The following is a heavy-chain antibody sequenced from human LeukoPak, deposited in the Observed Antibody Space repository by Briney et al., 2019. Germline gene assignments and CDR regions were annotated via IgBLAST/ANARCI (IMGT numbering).Heavy chain of an antibody. CDR3: ARYYPGYSSSLAFFDY. Sequence: GGSLRLSCAASGFTFSSYAMSWVRQAPGKGLEWVSAISGSGGSTYYADSVKGRFTISRDNAKNSLYLQMNSLRAEDTALYHCARYYPGYSSSLAFFDYWGQGTLVTVSS. J-gene: IGHJ4*02. V-gene: IGHV3-23*01. CDR2: ISGSGGST. D-gene: IGHD6-13*01. CDR1: GFTFSSYA.